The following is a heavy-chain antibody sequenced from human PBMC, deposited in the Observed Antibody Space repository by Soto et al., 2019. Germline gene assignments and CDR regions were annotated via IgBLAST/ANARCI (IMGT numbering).Heavy chain of an antibody. CDR3: ARDRGVRECFDY. Sequence: PGGSLRLSCAASGFTFSSYSMNWFRQAPGKGLEWVSSISSSSSYIYYADSVKGRFTISRDNAKNSLYLQMNSLRAEDTAVYYCARDRGVRECFDYWGQGTLVTVS. D-gene: IGHD3-10*01. J-gene: IGHJ4*02. V-gene: IGHV3-21*01. CDR2: ISSSSSYI. CDR1: GFTFSSYS.